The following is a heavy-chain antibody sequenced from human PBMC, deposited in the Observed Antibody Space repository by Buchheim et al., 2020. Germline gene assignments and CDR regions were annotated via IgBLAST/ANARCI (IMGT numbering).Heavy chain of an antibody. V-gene: IGHV3-74*01. CDR3: ARGGGIAARGLYYYYGMDV. Sequence: EVQLVESGGGLVQPGGSLRLSCAASGFTFSSYWMHWVRQAPGKGLVWVSRINSDGSSTSYADSVKGRFTISRDNAKNTLYLQMNSLRAEDTAVYYYARGGGIAARGLYYYYGMDVWGQGTT. J-gene: IGHJ6*02. CDR1: GFTFSSYW. D-gene: IGHD6-6*01. CDR2: INSDGSST.